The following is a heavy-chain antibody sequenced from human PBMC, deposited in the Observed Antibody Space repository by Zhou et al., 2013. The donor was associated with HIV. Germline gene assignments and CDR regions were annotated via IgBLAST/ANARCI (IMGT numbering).Heavy chain of an antibody. J-gene: IGHJ4*02. D-gene: IGHD6-19*01. CDR3: ARLPGGWYRGTTFDY. CDR2: ISAYNGDT. CDR1: GYIFTSYG. Sequence: QVQLVQSGAEVKKPGASVKVSCKASGYIFTSYGISWVRQAPGQGLEWMGWISAYNGDTNYAQKLQGRVTMTTDTSTSTAYMELRSLRSDDTAVYYCARLPGGWYRGTTFDYVGPGNPGHRSPQ. V-gene: IGHV1-18*01.